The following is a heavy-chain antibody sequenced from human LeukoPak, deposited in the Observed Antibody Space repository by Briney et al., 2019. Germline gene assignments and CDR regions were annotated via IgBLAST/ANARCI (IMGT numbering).Heavy chain of an antibody. CDR2: ISGSGGST. Sequence: PGGSLRLSCAASGFTFSSYAMSWVRQAPGKGLEWVSAISGSGGSTYYADSVKGRFTISRDNSKNTLYLQMNSLRAEDTAVYYCARDVPIVGATGVFLGYYFDYWGQGTLVTVSS. V-gene: IGHV3-23*01. D-gene: IGHD1-26*01. CDR3: ARDVPIVGATGVFLGYYFDY. CDR1: GFTFSSYA. J-gene: IGHJ4*02.